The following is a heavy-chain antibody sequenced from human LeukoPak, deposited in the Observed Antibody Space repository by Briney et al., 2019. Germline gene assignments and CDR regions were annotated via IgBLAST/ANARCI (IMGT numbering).Heavy chain of an antibody. V-gene: IGHV1-24*01. CDR3: ATDRPYCGGDCHQAEDDAFDI. CDR2: FDPEDGET. Sequence: ASVKVSCKVSGYTLTELSMHWVRQAPGKGLEWMGGFDPEDGETIYAQKFQGRVTMTEDTSTDTAYMELSSLRSEDTAVYYCATDRPYCGGDCHQAEDDAFDIWGQGTMVTVSS. J-gene: IGHJ3*02. CDR1: GYTLTELS. D-gene: IGHD2-21*01.